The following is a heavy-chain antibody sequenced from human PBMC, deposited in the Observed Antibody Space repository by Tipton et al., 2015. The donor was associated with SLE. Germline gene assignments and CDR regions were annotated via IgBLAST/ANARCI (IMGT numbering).Heavy chain of an antibody. CDR1: GGSFSGYY. Sequence: TLSLTCAVYGGSFSGYYWSWIRQPPGKGLEWIGEVNDGGNINYNPSLMTLVTISGDTSKNQISLRLNSVTAADTAVYYCARRGSSYGEGFDYWGQGTSVTVSS. V-gene: IGHV4-34*01. J-gene: IGHJ4*02. CDR3: ARRGSSYGEGFDY. D-gene: IGHD2-2*01. CDR2: VNDGGNI.